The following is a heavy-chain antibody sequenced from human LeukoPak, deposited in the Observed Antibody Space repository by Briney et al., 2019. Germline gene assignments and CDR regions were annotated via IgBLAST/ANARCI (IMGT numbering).Heavy chain of an antibody. Sequence: GGSLRLSCLASGFTFSSYWMSWVSQAPGKGLEWVANIKEDGSEEYYVDSVTGRFTVSRDNAKNSLYLQMNGLRVEDTAVYYCARSSEKGTVDYRGQGTLVSVSA. CDR3: ARSSEKGTVDY. J-gene: IGHJ4*02. V-gene: IGHV3-7*01. CDR2: IKEDGSEE. D-gene: IGHD1-1*01. CDR1: GFTFSSYW.